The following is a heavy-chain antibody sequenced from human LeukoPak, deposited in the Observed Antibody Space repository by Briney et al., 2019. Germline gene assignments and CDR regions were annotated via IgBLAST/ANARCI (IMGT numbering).Heavy chain of an antibody. Sequence: GGSLRLSCAASGFTFSSYSMNWVRQAPGKGLEWVAFIRYDGSNKYYADSVKGRFTISRDNSKNTLYLQMNSLRAEDTAVYYCAKELGWYSSSWFFDYWGQGTLVTVSS. CDR2: IRYDGSNK. CDR3: AKELGWYSSSWFFDY. CDR1: GFTFSSYS. V-gene: IGHV3-30*02. J-gene: IGHJ4*02. D-gene: IGHD6-13*01.